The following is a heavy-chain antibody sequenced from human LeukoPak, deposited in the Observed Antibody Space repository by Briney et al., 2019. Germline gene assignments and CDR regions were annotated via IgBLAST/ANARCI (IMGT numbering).Heavy chain of an antibody. CDR3: ARSPTKRVPEDY. CDR1: GGSISSSTNW. J-gene: IGHJ4*02. CDR2: ISYSGST. D-gene: IGHD2-2*01. Sequence: SGTLSLTCAVSGGSISSSTNWWSWVRQPPGKGLEWIGYISYSGSTNYNPSLKSRVTISMDKSKNQISLRLTSVTAADTAVYYCARSPTKRVPEDYWGQGTLVTVSS. V-gene: IGHV4-61*05.